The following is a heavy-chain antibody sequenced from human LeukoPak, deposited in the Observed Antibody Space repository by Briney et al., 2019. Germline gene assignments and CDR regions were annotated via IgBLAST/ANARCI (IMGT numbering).Heavy chain of an antibody. CDR1: GFIFSSYA. V-gene: IGHV3-23*01. Sequence: PGGSLRLSCAASGFIFSSYAMTWVRQAPGKGLEWVSGISGSGSSTYYADPVKGRFTISRDNSKNTLYLQMNSLRAEDTAVYYCAKTPEGGWLKWDYYYYMDVWGKGTTVTVSS. CDR3: AKTPEGGWLKWDYYYYMDV. J-gene: IGHJ6*03. D-gene: IGHD6-19*01. CDR2: ISGSGSST.